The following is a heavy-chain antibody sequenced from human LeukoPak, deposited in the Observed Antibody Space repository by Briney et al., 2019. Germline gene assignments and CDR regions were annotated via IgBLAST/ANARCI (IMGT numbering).Heavy chain of an antibody. V-gene: IGHV1-69*05. J-gene: IGHJ6*03. D-gene: IGHD3-10*01. CDR2: IIPIFGTA. CDR1: GGTFSSYA. CDR3: ARGAGGGYYYMDV. Sequence: GASVKVSCKASGGTFSSYAISWVRQAPGQGLEWMGGIIPIFGTANYAQKFQGRVTMTRDMSMSTVYMELSSLRSEDTAVYYCARGAGGGYYYMDVWGKGTTVTVSS.